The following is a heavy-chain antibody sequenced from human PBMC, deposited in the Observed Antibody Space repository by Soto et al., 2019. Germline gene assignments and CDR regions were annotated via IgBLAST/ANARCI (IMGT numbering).Heavy chain of an antibody. CDR2: IYYSGST. D-gene: IGHD3-22*01. Sequence: QVQLQESGPGLVKPSETLSLTCTVSGGSISSYYWSWIRQLPGKGLEWIGYIYYSGSTNYNPSLKSRVTISVDTSKNQFSLKLSSVTAADTAVYYCARVGGGVVVVRNAFDIWGQGTMVTVSS. V-gene: IGHV4-59*01. J-gene: IGHJ3*02. CDR3: ARVGGGVVVVRNAFDI. CDR1: GGSISSYY.